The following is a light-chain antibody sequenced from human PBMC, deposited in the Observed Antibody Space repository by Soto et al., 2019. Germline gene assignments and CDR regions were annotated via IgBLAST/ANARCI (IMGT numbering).Light chain of an antibody. CDR3: SSSAGSSNV. CDR1: RSDVGGYNY. Sequence: QSVLTQPPSASGSPGQSVAISCPGTRSDVGGYNYVSWYQQHPGKAPKLMIYEVNKRPAGVPDRFSGSKSGNTASLTVSGLQAEDEADYYCSSSAGSSNVFGTGTKLTVL. CDR2: EVN. V-gene: IGLV2-8*01. J-gene: IGLJ1*01.